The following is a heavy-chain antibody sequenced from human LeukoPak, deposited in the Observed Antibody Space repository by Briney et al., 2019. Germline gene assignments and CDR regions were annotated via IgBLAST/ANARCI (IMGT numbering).Heavy chain of an antibody. V-gene: IGHV1-2*02. CDR1: VYTFTFYY. Sequence: ASVNVSFKSSVYTFTFYYMHWVRQAPGQGLEWMGWINPNSGGTNYAQKFQGRVTMTRDTSISTAYMELSRLRSDDTAVYYCARDRLVVVPAAIRGYYMDVWGKGTTVTVSS. D-gene: IGHD2-2*02. J-gene: IGHJ6*03. CDR3: ARDRLVVVPAAIRGYYMDV. CDR2: INPNSGGT.